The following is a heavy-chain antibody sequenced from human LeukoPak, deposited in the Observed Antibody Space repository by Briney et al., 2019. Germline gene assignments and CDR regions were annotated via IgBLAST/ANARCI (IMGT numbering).Heavy chain of an antibody. Sequence: ASVKVSCKASGGTFSSYAISWARQAPGQGLEWMGGIIPIFGTANYAQKFQGRVTITADKSTSTAYMELSSLRSEDTAVYYCARDTPYIVGATASGGDWGQGTLVTVSS. CDR3: ARDTPYIVGATASGGD. V-gene: IGHV1-69*06. CDR1: GGTFSSYA. D-gene: IGHD1-26*01. J-gene: IGHJ4*02. CDR2: IIPIFGTA.